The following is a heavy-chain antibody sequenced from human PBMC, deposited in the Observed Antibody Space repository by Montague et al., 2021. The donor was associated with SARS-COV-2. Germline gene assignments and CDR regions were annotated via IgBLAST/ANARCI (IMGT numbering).Heavy chain of an antibody. CDR3: TTQTCTNGVCDNWFDP. J-gene: IGHJ5*02. CDR2: IYYSGST. CDR1: GGVISSYY. V-gene: IGHV4-59*01. D-gene: IGHD2-8*01. Sequence: SETLSLTCTVSGGVISSYYCSWTRQPPGKGLEWIGNIYYSGSTNYKHSXXSRVTISVNTSKNQFSLKLSSVTAADTAVYYCTTQTCTNGVCDNWFDPWGQGTLVTVSS.